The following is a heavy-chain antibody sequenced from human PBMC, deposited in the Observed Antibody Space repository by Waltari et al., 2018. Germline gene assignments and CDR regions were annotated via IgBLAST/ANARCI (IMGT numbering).Heavy chain of an antibody. Sequence: EGQLVESGGGLVQPGGSLRLSCAASGFSFSSYEMNWVRQATGKGLEWISYITSSGSTIYYADSVKGRFTISRDNAKNSLYLQMNSLRAEDTAVYFCARDSEYYYGMDVWGQGTTVLVSS. CDR1: GFSFSSYE. J-gene: IGHJ6*02. CDR2: ITSSGSTI. D-gene: IGHD3-10*01. CDR3: ARDSEYYYGMDV. V-gene: IGHV3-48*03.